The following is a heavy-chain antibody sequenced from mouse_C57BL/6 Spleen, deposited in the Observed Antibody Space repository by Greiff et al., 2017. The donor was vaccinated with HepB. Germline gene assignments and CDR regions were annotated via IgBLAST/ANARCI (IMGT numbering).Heavy chain of an antibody. V-gene: IGHV5-15*01. J-gene: IGHJ1*03. D-gene: IGHD1-1*01. Sequence: EVQRVESGGGLVQPGGSLKLSCAASGFTFSDYGMAWVRQAPRKGPEWVAFISNLAYSIYYADTVTGRFTISRENAKNTLYLEMSSLRAEDTAMYYCARQGSYYYGSSYGWYFDVWGTGTTVTVSS. CDR2: ISNLAYSI. CDR1: GFTFSDYG. CDR3: ARQGSYYYGSSYGWYFDV.